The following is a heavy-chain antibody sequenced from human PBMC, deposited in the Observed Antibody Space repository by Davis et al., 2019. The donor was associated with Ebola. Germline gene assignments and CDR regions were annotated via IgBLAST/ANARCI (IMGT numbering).Heavy chain of an antibody. J-gene: IGHJ6*04. CDR3: ARDVTDTAMVIYYYYGMDV. Sequence: MPSETLSLTCAVSGGSISSGNWWSWVRQPPGKGLEWIGEIYHSGSTNYNPSLKSRVTISVDKSKNQFSLKLSSVTAADTAVYYCARDVTDTAMVIYYYYGMDVWGKGTTVTVSS. V-gene: IGHV4-4*02. CDR1: GGSISSGNW. CDR2: IYHSGST. D-gene: IGHD5-18*01.